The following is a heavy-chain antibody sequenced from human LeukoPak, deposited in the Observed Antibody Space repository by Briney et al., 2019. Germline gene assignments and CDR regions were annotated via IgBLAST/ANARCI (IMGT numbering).Heavy chain of an antibody. J-gene: IGHJ4*02. CDR3: ARPPTVTTAGYYFGY. CDR2: IGSSGSPT. CDR1: GFTFSDYY. Sequence: GGSLRLSCAASGFTFSDYYMSWIRQAPGKGLEWVSYIGSSGSPTYYADSVRGRFTISRDNAKNSLYLQVNSLRAEDTAVYYCARPPTVTTAGYYFGYWGQGTLVTVSS. V-gene: IGHV3-11*04. D-gene: IGHD4-17*01.